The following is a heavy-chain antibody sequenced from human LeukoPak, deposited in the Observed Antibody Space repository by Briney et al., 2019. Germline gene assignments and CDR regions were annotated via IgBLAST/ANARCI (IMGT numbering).Heavy chain of an antibody. V-gene: IGHV3-48*01. CDR1: GFTFSSYS. D-gene: IGHD4-17*01. CDR3: ARDLPVDY. Sequence: GGSLILSCAASGFTFSSYSMNWVRQAPGKGLEWVSYIVSSSNTIYYADSVKGRFTISRDNAKNSLYLQMNSLRAEDTAVYYCARDLPVDYWGQGTLVTVSS. J-gene: IGHJ4*02. CDR2: IVSSSNTI.